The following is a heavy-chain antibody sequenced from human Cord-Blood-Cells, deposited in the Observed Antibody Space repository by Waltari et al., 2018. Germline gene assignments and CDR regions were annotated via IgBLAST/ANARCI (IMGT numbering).Heavy chain of an antibody. CDR1: GGSFSGYY. V-gene: IGHV4-34*01. Sequence: QVQLQQWGAGLLKPSETLSLTCAVYGGSFSGYYWSWIRQPPGKGLEWIGEINHSGITHANPSRKRLVTISVDTAENQFSLKLGSVTAADTAVYYGARGNYDILTGYYSNWGQGTLVTVSS. D-gene: IGHD3-9*01. CDR2: INHSGIT. J-gene: IGHJ4*02. CDR3: ARGNYDILTGYYSN.